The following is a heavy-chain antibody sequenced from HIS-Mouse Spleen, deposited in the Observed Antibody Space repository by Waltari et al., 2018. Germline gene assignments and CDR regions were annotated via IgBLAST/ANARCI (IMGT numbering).Heavy chain of an antibody. CDR3: AREIPYSSSWYDWYFDL. D-gene: IGHD6-13*01. Sequence: QLQLQESGPGLVKPSETLSLTCTVSGGSISSSSYYWGWIRQPPGKGLEWIGSIYDSGRTDYTPALKSRVTISVDTSKNQFSLKLSSVTAADTAVYYCAREIPYSSSWYDWYFDLWGRGTLVTVSS. CDR1: GGSISSSSYY. CDR2: IYDSGRT. J-gene: IGHJ2*01. V-gene: IGHV4-39*07.